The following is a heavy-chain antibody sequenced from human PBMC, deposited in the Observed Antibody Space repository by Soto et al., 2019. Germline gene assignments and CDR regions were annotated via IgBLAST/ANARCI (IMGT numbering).Heavy chain of an antibody. CDR3: ASENYGSGSYYYYYGMDV. Sequence: ASVKVSCKASGYTFTSYAMHWVRQAPGQRLEWMGWINAGNGNTKYSQKFQGRVTITRDTSASTAYMELSSLRSEDTAVYYCASENYGSGSYYYYYGMDVWGQGTTVTVSS. CDR2: INAGNGNT. V-gene: IGHV1-3*01. CDR1: GYTFTSYA. J-gene: IGHJ6*02. D-gene: IGHD3-10*01.